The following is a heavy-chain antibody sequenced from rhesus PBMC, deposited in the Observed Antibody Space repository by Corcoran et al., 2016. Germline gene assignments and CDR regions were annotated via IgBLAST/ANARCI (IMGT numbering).Heavy chain of an antibody. CDR1: GGSFSGYY. V-gene: IGHV4-165*01. J-gene: IGHJ4*01. Sequence: QVQLQESGPGLVKPSETLSLTCAVSGGSFSGYYWGWIRQPPGKGLEWIGYISGSMGSNEYNHSLNSRVTNSTDTSKNQLSLKLSSVTAADTAVYYCARSLGFDYWGQGVLVTVSS. D-gene: IGHD3-3*01. CDR3: ARSLGFDY. CDR2: ISGSMGSN.